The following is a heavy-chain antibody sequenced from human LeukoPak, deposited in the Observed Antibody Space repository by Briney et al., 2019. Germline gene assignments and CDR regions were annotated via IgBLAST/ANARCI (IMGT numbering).Heavy chain of an antibody. D-gene: IGHD6-13*01. Sequence: GGSLRLSCAASGFTFSSYAMSWVRQAPGKGLEWVSAISGSGGSTYYADSVKGRFTISRDNSENTLYLQMNSLRAEDTAIYYCAKDLAYSSSWYPQYEYFQHWGQGTLVTVSS. CDR1: GFTFSSYA. CDR2: ISGSGGST. J-gene: IGHJ1*01. CDR3: AKDLAYSSSWYPQYEYFQH. V-gene: IGHV3-23*01.